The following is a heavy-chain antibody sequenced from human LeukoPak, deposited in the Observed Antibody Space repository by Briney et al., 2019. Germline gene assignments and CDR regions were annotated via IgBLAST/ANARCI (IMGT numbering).Heavy chain of an antibody. V-gene: IGHV3-64*01. CDR3: ARDRGDYYDSSGYYKNDAFDI. CDR2: INTNGGYT. CDR1: GFTFSSYA. D-gene: IGHD3-22*01. Sequence: GGSLRLSCAASGFTFSSYAMHWVRQAPGKGLEYVSAINTNGGYTYYANSVKGRFTISRDNSNNTLYLEMGSLRAEDTAVYYCARDRGDYYDSSGYYKNDAFDIWGQGTMVTVSS. J-gene: IGHJ3*02.